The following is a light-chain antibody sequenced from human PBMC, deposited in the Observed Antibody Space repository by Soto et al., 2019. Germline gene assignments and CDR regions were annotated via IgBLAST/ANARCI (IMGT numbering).Light chain of an antibody. J-gene: IGLJ3*02. CDR2: EGS. V-gene: IGLV2-23*01. Sequence: QSALTQPASVSGSPGQSITISCTGTSSDVGSYNLVSWYQQHPGKAPKLMIYEGSKRPSGVSNLFSGSKSGNTASLTISGLQAEDEADYYCCSYAGSITWVFGGGTKLTVL. CDR3: CSYAGSITWV. CDR1: SSDVGSYNL.